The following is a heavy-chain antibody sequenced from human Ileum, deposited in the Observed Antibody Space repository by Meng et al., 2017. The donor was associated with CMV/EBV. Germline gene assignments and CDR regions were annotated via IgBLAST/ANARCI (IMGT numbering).Heavy chain of an antibody. D-gene: IGHD2-15*01. CDR1: GGSFSGDY. Sequence: GACLCQTSYRRASICTFYGGSFSGDYWSWVGQPPGKGLEWIGEINHSGGNTYNPPLKIRVTISVDTSKNQFFLKLSSVTAADTAVYYCARGVAGGPFDYWGQGTLVTVSS. CDR3: ARGVAGGPFDY. J-gene: IGHJ4*02. V-gene: IGHV4-34*01. CDR2: INHSGGN.